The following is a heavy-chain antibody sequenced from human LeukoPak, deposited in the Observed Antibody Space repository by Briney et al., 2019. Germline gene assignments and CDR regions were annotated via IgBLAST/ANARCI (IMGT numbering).Heavy chain of an antibody. Sequence: GGSLRLSCAASGFTFDDYAMHRVRQATGKGLEWVSLISGDGGSTYYADSVKGRFTISRDNSKNSLYLQMNSLRTEDTALYYCAKSPLDYYGSGSYFDYWGQGTLVTVSS. CDR2: ISGDGGST. CDR1: GFTFDDYA. V-gene: IGHV3-43*02. CDR3: AKSPLDYYGSGSYFDY. D-gene: IGHD3-10*01. J-gene: IGHJ4*02.